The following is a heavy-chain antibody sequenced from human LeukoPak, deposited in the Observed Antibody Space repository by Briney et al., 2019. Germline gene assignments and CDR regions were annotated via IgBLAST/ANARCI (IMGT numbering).Heavy chain of an antibody. V-gene: IGHV3-48*04. Sequence: PGGSLRLSCAASGFTFSSYAMNWVRQAPGKGLEWLSSISTSSSAIYYADSVKGRFTISRDNAKNSLYLQMNGLRAEDTAVYYCARVGRFYYESRGYYAFDIWGQGTKVHVSS. D-gene: IGHD3-22*01. CDR2: ISTSSSAI. CDR1: GFTFSSYA. J-gene: IGHJ3*02. CDR3: ARVGRFYYESRGYYAFDI.